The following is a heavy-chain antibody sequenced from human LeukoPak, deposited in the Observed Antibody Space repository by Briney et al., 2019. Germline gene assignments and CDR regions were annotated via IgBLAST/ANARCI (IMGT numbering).Heavy chain of an antibody. CDR1: GFIFSNCV. D-gene: IGHD5-12*01. J-gene: IGHJ4*02. CDR3: AKDPYRASSGLVDY. V-gene: IGHV3-30*18. Sequence: PGGSLRLSCAASGFIFSNCVMHWVRQAPGKGLEWVAVISYDGSNEKYADSVKGRFTISRDNFKNTLYLQMNSLRAEDTAVYYCAKDPYRASSGLVDYWGQGTLVTVSS. CDR2: ISYDGSNE.